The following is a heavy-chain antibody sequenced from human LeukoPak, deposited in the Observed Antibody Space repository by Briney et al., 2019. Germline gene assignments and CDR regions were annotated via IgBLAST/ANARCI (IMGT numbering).Heavy chain of an antibody. D-gene: IGHD1-1*01. CDR1: GFTFSTYA. CDR2: ISGSGANT. V-gene: IGHV3-23*01. J-gene: IGHJ4*02. Sequence: GGSLRLSCAASGFTFSTYAMSWVRQAPGKGLEWVSTISGSGANTYYADSVRGRFTISRDNSKNTLYLHMNSLRAEDTAVYYCARGQLSFDYWGQGTLVTVSS. CDR3: ARGQLSFDY.